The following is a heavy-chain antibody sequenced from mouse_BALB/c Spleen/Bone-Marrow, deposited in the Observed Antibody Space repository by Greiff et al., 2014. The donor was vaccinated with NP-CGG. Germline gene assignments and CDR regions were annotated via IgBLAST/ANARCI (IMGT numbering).Heavy chain of an antibody. CDR3: ARHRYDYDGAIDY. D-gene: IGHD2-4*01. J-gene: IGHJ4*01. Sequence: VPLKESGGGLVQPGESLKLSCESDEYEFPSHDMSWVRKTPEKGLELVAAIYSDGGRTYYPDTMERRFIISRDNTKKTLYLQMSSLRSEDTALYYCARHRYDYDGAIDYWGQGTSVTVSS. CDR2: IYSDGGRT. CDR1: EYEFPSHD. V-gene: IGHV5-2*01.